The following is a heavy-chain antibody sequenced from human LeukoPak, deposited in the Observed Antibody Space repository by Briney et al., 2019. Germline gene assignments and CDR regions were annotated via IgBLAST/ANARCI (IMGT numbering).Heavy chain of an antibody. CDR1: GYTFTGYF. V-gene: IGHV1-2*06. D-gene: IGHD2-21*01. CDR3: ARGNSDGFDY. J-gene: IGHJ4*02. CDR2: INPDNGGA. Sequence: ASVKVSCKASGYTFTGYFIHWVRQAPGQGLEWMGRINPDNGGADCTQKFQGRVTMTRDTSISTAYMELSRLSSDDTAVYYCARGNSDGFDYWGQGTLVTVSS.